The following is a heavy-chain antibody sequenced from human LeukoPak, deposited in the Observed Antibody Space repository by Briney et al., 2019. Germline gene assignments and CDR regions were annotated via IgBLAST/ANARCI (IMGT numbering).Heavy chain of an antibody. Sequence: GASVKVSCKASGGTFSSYAISWVRQAPGQGLEWMGGIIPIFGTANYAQKFQGRVTITADESTSTAYMELSSLRSEDTAVYYCARDSYYGSGSSLYNWFDPWGQGTLVTVSS. CDR3: ARDSYYGSGSSLYNWFDP. D-gene: IGHD3-10*01. V-gene: IGHV1-69*13. CDR1: GGTFSSYA. J-gene: IGHJ5*02. CDR2: IIPIFGTA.